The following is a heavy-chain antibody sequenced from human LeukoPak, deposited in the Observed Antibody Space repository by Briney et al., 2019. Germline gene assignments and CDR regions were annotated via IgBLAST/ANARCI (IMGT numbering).Heavy chain of an antibody. D-gene: IGHD4-17*01. CDR2: ISSSSSYI. Sequence: GGSLRLSCAASGFTFNTYWLHWVRQAPGKGLEWVSSISSSSSYIYYADSVKGRFTISRDNAKNSLYLQMNSLRAEDTAVYYCARDGYGDYDYWGQGTLVTVSS. J-gene: IGHJ4*02. CDR3: ARDGYGDYDY. V-gene: IGHV3-21*01. CDR1: GFTFNTYW.